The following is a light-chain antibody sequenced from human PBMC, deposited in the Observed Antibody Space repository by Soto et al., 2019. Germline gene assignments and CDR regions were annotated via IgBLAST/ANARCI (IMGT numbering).Light chain of an antibody. J-gene: IGLJ2*01. CDR1: SSDVGGYNY. V-gene: IGLV2-14*01. CDR3: SSYTTSGSLV. Sequence: QSALTQPASVSGSPGQSITISCTGTSSDVGGYNYVSWYQQHPGKAPKLMIYDVSNRPSGVSNRFPGSKSGNTASLTISGLQAEDGAEYYCSSYTTSGSLVFGGWTKLTVL. CDR2: DVS.